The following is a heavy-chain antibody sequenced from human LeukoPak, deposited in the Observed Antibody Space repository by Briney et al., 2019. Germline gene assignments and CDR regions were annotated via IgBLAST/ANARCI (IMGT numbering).Heavy chain of an antibody. Sequence: SETLSLTCTVSGGSISSYYWSWIRQPPGKGLEWIGYIYYSGSTNYNPSLKSRVTISVDTSKNQFSLKLSSVTAADTAVYYCARGNTYYDFWSGYYSGANWFDPWGQGTLVTVSS. CDR2: IYYSGST. D-gene: IGHD3-3*01. CDR1: GGSISSYY. CDR3: ARGNTYYDFWSGYYSGANWFDP. V-gene: IGHV4-59*01. J-gene: IGHJ5*02.